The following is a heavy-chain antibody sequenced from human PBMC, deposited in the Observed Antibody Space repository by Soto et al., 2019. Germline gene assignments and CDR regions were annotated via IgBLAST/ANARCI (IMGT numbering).Heavy chain of an antibody. Sequence: AALKVSCKXSGYTFTSYGISWVRQAPGQGLEWMGWISAYNGNTNYAQKLQGRVTMTTDTSTSTAYMELRSLRSDDTAVYYCARGGSTPGGVIVIYYYYYGMDVWGQGTTVTVSS. D-gene: IGHD3-16*02. CDR1: GYTFTSYG. V-gene: IGHV1-18*01. CDR3: ARGGSTPGGVIVIYYYYYGMDV. CDR2: ISAYNGNT. J-gene: IGHJ6*02.